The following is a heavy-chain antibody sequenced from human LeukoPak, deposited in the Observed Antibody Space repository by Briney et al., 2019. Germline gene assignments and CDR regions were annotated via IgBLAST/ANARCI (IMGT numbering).Heavy chain of an antibody. D-gene: IGHD6-19*01. V-gene: IGHV3-11*06. CDR1: GYSISSDY. CDR3: ARGRSGWYHNFDY. CDR2: ITSSSSYI. J-gene: IGHJ4*02. Sequence: LTCTVSGYSISSDYYWGWIRQPPGKGLEWVSSITSSSSYIYYADSVKGRFTISRDNAKNSLYLQMNSLRAEDTAVYYCARGRSGWYHNFDYWGQGTLVTVSS.